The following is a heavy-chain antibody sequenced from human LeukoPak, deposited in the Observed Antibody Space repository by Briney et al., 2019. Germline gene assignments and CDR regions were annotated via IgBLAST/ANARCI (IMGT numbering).Heavy chain of an antibody. V-gene: IGHV3-23*01. CDR2: ISGSGESS. J-gene: IGHJ6*03. D-gene: IGHD1-26*01. Sequence: GGSLRLSCATSGFTYSTYAMSWARQAPGKGLEWVSSISGSGESSDYADFAKGRFTISRDNSNNMLYLHMNSLRAEDTAVYYCAKPRSGRGFYYYMDVWGKGTMVAVSS. CDR3: AKPRSGRGFYYYMDV. CDR1: GFTYSTYA.